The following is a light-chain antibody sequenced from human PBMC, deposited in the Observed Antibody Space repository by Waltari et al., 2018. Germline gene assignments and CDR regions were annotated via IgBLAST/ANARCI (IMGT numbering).Light chain of an antibody. Sequence: QSALTQPASVSGSPGQSTTISCTGTSSDVGAYNYVSWYQQHPGQAPKLMIYDVTSRPSGVSNRFSGSKSGNTASLTISGLQAEDEADYYCSSYTSSSTPLVFGGGTKLTVL. V-gene: IGLV2-14*03. CDR2: DVT. J-gene: IGLJ2*01. CDR1: SSDVGAYNY. CDR3: SSYTSSSTPLV.